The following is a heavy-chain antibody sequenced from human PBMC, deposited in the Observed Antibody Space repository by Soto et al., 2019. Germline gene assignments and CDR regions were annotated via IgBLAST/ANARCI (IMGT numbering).Heavy chain of an antibody. CDR3: ARDDAFDNENGFDM. Sequence: GGSLRLSCAVSGFPFSFYGFHWVRQSPGKGLEWLGVIVSDGSAIYHADSLEGRFFISRDNSKDILYLQMNSLRVEDAAVYYCARDDAFDNENGFDMWGQGTMVTVSS. J-gene: IGHJ3*02. V-gene: IGHV3-33*01. CDR2: IVSDGSAI. D-gene: IGHD3-3*02. CDR1: GFPFSFYG.